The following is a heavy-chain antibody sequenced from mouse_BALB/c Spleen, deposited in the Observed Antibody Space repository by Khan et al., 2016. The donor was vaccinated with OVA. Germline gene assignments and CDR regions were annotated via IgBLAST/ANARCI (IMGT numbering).Heavy chain of an antibody. J-gene: IGHJ3*01. Sequence: VQLQQSGPELVKPGASVRISCKASGYTFTDYYINWMKQRPGQGLDWIGWIYPGNVNTKYNEKFKDKATLTADKSSSTAYMQLSSLTSEDSAVYCCAREGYYGNYRARFAYWGQGTLVTVSA. CDR1: GYTFTDYY. CDR2: IYPGNVNT. V-gene: IGHV1S56*01. CDR3: AREGYYGNYRARFAY. D-gene: IGHD2-1*01.